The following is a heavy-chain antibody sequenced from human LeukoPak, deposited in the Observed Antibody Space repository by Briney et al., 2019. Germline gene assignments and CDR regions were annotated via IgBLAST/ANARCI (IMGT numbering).Heavy chain of an antibody. J-gene: IGHJ5*02. V-gene: IGHV3-48*03. CDR2: ISPSGSAM. Sequence: GGSLRLSCAASGFTFSTYAMSWVRQAPGKGLEWVSYISPSGSAMYYADSVKGRFTISRDNAKNSLFLQMNSLRADDTALYYCARGNWFDPWGQGTLVTVSS. CDR1: GFTFSTYA. CDR3: ARGNWFDP.